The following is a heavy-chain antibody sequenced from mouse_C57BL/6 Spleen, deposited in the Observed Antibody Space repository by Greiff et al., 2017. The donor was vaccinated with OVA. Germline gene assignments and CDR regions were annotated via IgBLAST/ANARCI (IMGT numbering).Heavy chain of an antibody. V-gene: IGHV1-52*01. D-gene: IGHD1-1*01. CDR2: IDPSDSET. CDR1: GYTFTSYW. Sequence: QVQLQQPGAELVRPGSSVKLSCKASGYTFTSYWMHWVKQRPIQGLEWIGNIDPSDSETHYNQKFKDKATLTVDKSSSTAYMQLSSLTSEDSAVYYCARGYYGSTFGDYFDYWGKGTTLTVSS. J-gene: IGHJ2*01. CDR3: ARGYYGSTFGDYFDY.